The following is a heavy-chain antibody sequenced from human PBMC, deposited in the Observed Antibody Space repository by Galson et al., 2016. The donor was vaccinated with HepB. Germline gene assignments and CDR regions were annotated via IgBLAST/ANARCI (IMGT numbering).Heavy chain of an antibody. J-gene: IGHJ6*02. CDR1: GGSVSSSSYY. V-gene: IGHV4-61*01. Sequence: ETLSLTCTVSGGSVSSSSYYWSWIRQPPGKGLEWIGNIFYRESTNYNPSLKSRVTISVDTSNNQFSLKGSSVTAADPAVYYCAATAIMITLGGDFSYGMDVWGRGTSVTVSS. CDR3: AATAIMITLGGDFSYGMDV. CDR2: IFYREST. D-gene: IGHD3-16*01.